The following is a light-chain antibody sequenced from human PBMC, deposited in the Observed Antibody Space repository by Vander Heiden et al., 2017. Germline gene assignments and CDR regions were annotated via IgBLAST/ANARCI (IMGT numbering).Light chain of an antibody. J-gene: IGKJ1*01. CDR3: QQHNSYSKT. CDR1: QSISSW. V-gene: IGKV1-5*03. CDR2: KAS. Sequence: DIQMTPSPSTLSASVGDRVTITCRASQSISSWLAWYQQKPGKAPKLLIYKASSLESGVPSRFSGSGSGTEFTLTISSLQPDDFATYYCQQHNSYSKTFGQGTKVEIK.